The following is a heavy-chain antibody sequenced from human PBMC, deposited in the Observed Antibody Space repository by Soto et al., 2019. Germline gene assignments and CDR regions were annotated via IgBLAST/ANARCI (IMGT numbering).Heavy chain of an antibody. J-gene: IGHJ4*02. CDR3: ARVYYGGNTFDY. V-gene: IGHV4-31*03. D-gene: IGHD4-17*01. CDR1: GGSISSGGYY. Sequence: TSETLSLTCTVSGGSISSGGYYWSWIRQHPGKGLEWIGYIYYSGSTYYNPSLKSRVTISVDTSKNQFSLKLSSVTAADTAVYYCARVYYGGNTFDYWGQGTLVTVSS. CDR2: IYYSGST.